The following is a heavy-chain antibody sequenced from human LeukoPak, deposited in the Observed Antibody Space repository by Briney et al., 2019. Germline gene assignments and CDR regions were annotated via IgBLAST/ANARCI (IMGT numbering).Heavy chain of an antibody. J-gene: IGHJ5*01. CDR1: GFTFSIYP. Sequence: GGSLRLSCAASGFTFSIYPVSWVRQAPGRGLEWVSAITSSGGTYYIPSVRGRFIVSRDNSRNTLYLQMNGLTAEDTAIYYCAKEDYRDHTTGFDSWGQGTLVTVSS. CDR3: AKEDYRDHTTGFDS. V-gene: IGHV3-23*01. D-gene: IGHD4-17*01. CDR2: ITSSGGT.